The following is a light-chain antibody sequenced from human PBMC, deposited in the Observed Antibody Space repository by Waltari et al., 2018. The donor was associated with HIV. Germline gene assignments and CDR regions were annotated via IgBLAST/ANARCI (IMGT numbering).Light chain of an antibody. CDR2: DAS. Sequence: EIVLTQSPATLSLSPGERATLSCRASQSVSNYLAWYQQKSGQAPRLLIYDASNRATGIPARFSASGYGTDFTLTISSLQPEDFAFYYCHQRSTWPRTFGQGTKVEIK. J-gene: IGKJ1*01. CDR1: QSVSNY. V-gene: IGKV3-11*01. CDR3: HQRSTWPRT.